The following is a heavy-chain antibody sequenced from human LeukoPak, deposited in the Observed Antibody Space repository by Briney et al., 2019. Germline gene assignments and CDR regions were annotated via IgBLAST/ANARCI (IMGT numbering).Heavy chain of an antibody. D-gene: IGHD3-10*01. CDR1: GGSISSYY. Sequence: PSETLSLTCTVSGGSISSYYWSWIRQPPGKGLEWIGYIYYSGSTNYNPSLKSRVTISVDTSKNQFSLKLSSVTAADTAVYYCASVPSGSYYNLLFDYWGQGTLVTVSS. CDR2: IYYSGST. V-gene: IGHV4-59*01. CDR3: ASVPSGSYYNLLFDY. J-gene: IGHJ4*02.